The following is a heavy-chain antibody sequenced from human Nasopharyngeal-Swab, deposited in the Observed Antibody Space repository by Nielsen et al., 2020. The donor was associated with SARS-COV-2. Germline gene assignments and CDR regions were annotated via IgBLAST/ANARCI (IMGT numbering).Heavy chain of an antibody. D-gene: IGHD1-26*01. Sequence: ASVKVSCKASGYTFNDYYIHWVRQAPGQGLEWMGWINPNTGGTYTAQKFQGWLTMTRDTSINTAYMELTRLRSDDTAMYYCARSGGGSASYYSYYMDVWGKGTTVTVFS. J-gene: IGHJ6*03. CDR1: GYTFNDYY. CDR2: INPNTGGT. CDR3: ARSGGGSASYYSYYMDV. V-gene: IGHV1-2*04.